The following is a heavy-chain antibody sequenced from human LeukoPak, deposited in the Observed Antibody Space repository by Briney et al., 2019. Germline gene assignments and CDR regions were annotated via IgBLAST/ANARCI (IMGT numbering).Heavy chain of an antibody. CDR3: LYGGNSGDWVY. D-gene: IGHD4-23*01. J-gene: IGHJ4*02. V-gene: IGHV4-34*03. CDR1: GGSFSGYF. Sequence: SETLSLTCAVYGGSFSGYFWSWIRQPPGKGLEWIGEINHSGSTNYNPSLRSRVTMSVDKSKNQFSLRLSSMTAADTAVYYCLYGGNSGDWVYWGQGTLVTVSS. CDR2: INHSGST.